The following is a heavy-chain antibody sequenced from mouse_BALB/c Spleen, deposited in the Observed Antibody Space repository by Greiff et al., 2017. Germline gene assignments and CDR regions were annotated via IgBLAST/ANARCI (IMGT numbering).Heavy chain of an antibody. CDR1: GFTFSSFG. Sequence: EVKLMESGGGLVQPGGSRKLSCAASGFTFSSFGMHWVRQAPEKGLEWVAYISSGSSTIYYADTVKGRFTISRDNPKNTLFLQMTSLRSEDTAMYYCARWGDYGNYEMDYWGQGTSVTVSS. V-gene: IGHV5-17*02. CDR2: ISSGSSTI. J-gene: IGHJ4*01. CDR3: ARWGDYGNYEMDY. D-gene: IGHD2-1*01.